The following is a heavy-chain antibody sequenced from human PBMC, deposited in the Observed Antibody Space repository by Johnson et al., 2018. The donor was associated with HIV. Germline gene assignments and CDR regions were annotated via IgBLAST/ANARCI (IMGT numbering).Heavy chain of an antibody. CDR1: GFTFSSYA. CDR3: AVGLNTDAFDI. V-gene: IGHV3-30*04. CDR2: ISYDGSNK. Sequence: QVQLVESGGGLVQPGGSLRLSCAASGFTFSSYAMSWVRQAPGKGLEWVAVISYDGSNKYYADSVKGRFTISRDNSKNTLYLQMNSLRAEDTAVYYCAVGLNTDAFDIWGQGTMVTVSS. D-gene: IGHD3/OR15-3a*01. J-gene: IGHJ3*02.